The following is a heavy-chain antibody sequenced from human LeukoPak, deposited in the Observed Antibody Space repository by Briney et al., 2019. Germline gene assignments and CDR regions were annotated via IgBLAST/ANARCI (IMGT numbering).Heavy chain of an antibody. V-gene: IGHV4-39*02. D-gene: IGHD6-13*01. CDR2: IYYSGST. CDR1: GGSISSSGSY. Sequence: SETLSLTCTVSGGSISSSGSYWGWIRQPPGKGLEWIGSIYYSGSTYYNPSLKSRVTISVDTSKNQFSLKLSSVAAADTAVYYCARDPTAAGKGAWFDPWGQGTLVTVSS. J-gene: IGHJ5*02. CDR3: ARDPTAAGKGAWFDP.